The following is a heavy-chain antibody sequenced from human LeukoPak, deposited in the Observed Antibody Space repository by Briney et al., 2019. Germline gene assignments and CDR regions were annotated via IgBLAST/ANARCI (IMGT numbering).Heavy chain of an antibody. Sequence: ASVKVSCKASGYTFTGYYMHWVRQAPGQGLEWMGWINPNSGGTNYAQKFQGRVTMTRDTSISTAYMELSRLRSDDTAVYYCAKYSSGWSLGYYFDCWGQGTLVTVSS. J-gene: IGHJ4*02. D-gene: IGHD6-19*01. CDR2: INPNSGGT. CDR3: AKYSSGWSLGYYFDC. CDR1: GYTFTGYY. V-gene: IGHV1-2*02.